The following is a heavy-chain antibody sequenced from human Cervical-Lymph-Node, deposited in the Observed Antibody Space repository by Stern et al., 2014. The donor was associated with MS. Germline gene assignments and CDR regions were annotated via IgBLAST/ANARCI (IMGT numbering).Heavy chain of an antibody. CDR1: GFSFSAYG. J-gene: IGHJ6*02. CDR3: AKDLNDYSYYYYGMDV. D-gene: IGHD1-1*01. Sequence: VQLVESGGDVVQPGRSLRLSCAASGFSFSAYGMHWVRQAPGKGLEWVTVIYYDGNNIYYADSVKGRFTVSRDNSKNTLYLQISSLRPDDTAIYYCAKDLNDYSYYYYGMDVWGQGTTVTVSS. V-gene: IGHV3-30*18. CDR2: IYYDGNNI.